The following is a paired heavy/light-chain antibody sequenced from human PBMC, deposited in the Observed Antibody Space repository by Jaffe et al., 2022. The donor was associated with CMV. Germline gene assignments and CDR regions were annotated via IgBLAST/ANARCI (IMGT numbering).Light chain of an antibody. V-gene: IGKV3-20*01. CDR3: QQYGASPT. J-gene: IGKJ3*01. Sequence: EIVLTQSPGTLSLSPGERATLSCRASESVSSSYLAWYQQKSGQAPRLLIYGASNRATGVPDRFSGSGSGADFTLTISRLEPEDFAVYFCQQYGASPTFGPGTKVDV. CDR2: GAS. CDR1: ESVSSSY.
Heavy chain of an antibody. Sequence: EMQLVQSGAEVKKPGEFLEISCKGSGYSFTNYWIGWVRQMPGKGLEWMGIIHPGDSDTRYSPSFQGQVTLSVDRSINTAYLQWSYLKASDTAMYYCARHRASESSGYYYDAFDIWGQGTLVTVSS. CDR2: IHPGDSDT. J-gene: IGHJ3*02. CDR1: GYSFTNYW. D-gene: IGHD3-22*01. CDR3: ARHRASESSGYYYDAFDI. V-gene: IGHV5-51*01.